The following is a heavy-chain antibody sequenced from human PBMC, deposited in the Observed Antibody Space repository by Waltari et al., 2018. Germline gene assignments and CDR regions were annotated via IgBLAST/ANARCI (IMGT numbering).Heavy chain of an antibody. J-gene: IGHJ4*02. V-gene: IGHV4-61*02. CDR3: ARTKRFDFWSGYYCFDY. CDR1: VGSISSGSYY. Sequence: QVQLQESGPGLVKPSETLSLTCTVSVGSISSGSYYCTWILQPAGKGLEWIGRIYTSGSTNYNPSLKSRVTISVDTSKNQFSLKLSSVTAADTAVYYCARTKRFDFWSGYYCFDYWGQGTLVTVSS. D-gene: IGHD3-3*01. CDR2: IYTSGST.